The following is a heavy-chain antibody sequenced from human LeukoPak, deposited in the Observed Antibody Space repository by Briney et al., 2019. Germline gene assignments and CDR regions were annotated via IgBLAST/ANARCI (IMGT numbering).Heavy chain of an antibody. CDR3: ARADILTGPDYYYYYMDV. D-gene: IGHD3-9*01. V-gene: IGHV3-7*01. CDR1: GFTFSSYW. CDR2: IKQDGSEK. J-gene: IGHJ6*03. Sequence: GGSLRLSCAASGFTFSSYWMSWVRQAPGKGLEWVANIKQDGSEKYYVDSVKGRFTISRDNAKNSLYLQMNSLRAEDTAVYYCARADILTGPDYYYYYMDVWGKGTTVTVSS.